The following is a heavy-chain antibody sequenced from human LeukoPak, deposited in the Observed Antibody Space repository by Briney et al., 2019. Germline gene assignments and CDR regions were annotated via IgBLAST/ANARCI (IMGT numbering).Heavy chain of an antibody. V-gene: IGHV1-69*01. CDR1: GGTFSSYA. CDR2: IIPIFGTA. Sequence: GSSVKVSCKASGGTFSSYAISWVRQAPGQGLEWMGGIIPIFGTANYAQKFQGRVTITADESTSTAYMELSSLRSEDTAVYYCARVSDYYDSSGRHFDCWGQGTLVTVSS. J-gene: IGHJ4*02. D-gene: IGHD3-22*01. CDR3: ARVSDYYDSSGRHFDC.